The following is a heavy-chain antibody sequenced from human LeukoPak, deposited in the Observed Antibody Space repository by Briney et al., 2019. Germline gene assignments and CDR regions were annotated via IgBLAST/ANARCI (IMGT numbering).Heavy chain of an antibody. V-gene: IGHV3-21*01. CDR2: ISSSSSYI. J-gene: IGHJ4*02. CDR3: ARLAFPHRGPTDY. Sequence: GGSLRLSCAASGFTFSSYSMNWVRQAPGKGLEWVSSISSSSSYIYYADSVRGRFTISRDNAKNSPYLQMNSLRAEDTAVYYGARLAFPHRGPTDYWGQGTLVTVSS. CDR1: GFTFSSYS.